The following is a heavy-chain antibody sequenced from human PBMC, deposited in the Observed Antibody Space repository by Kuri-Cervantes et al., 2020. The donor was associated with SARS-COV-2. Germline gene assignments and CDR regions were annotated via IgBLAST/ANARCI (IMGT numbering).Heavy chain of an antibody. CDR2: IYYSGST. J-gene: IGHJ6*03. CDR3: ARANGDYQIEIDYYYYDYMDV. Sequence: SETLSLTCTVSGGSISSSSYYWGWIRQPPGKGLEWIGSIYYSGSTYYNPSLKSRVTISVDTSMTQFSLKLSSVTAADTAVYYCARANGDYQIEIDYYYYDYMDVWGKGTTVTVSS. D-gene: IGHD4-17*01. V-gene: IGHV4-39*07. CDR1: GGSISSSSYY.